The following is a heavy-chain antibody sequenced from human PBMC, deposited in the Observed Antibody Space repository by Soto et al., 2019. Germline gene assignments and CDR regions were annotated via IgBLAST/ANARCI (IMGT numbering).Heavy chain of an antibody. Sequence: SETLCLTCTVAGGSISGGGYYWSWIRQHPGKGLEWIGYIYYSGSTYYNPSLKSRVTISVDTSKNQFSLKLSSVTAADTAVYYCARGSYGPGVGYYYYYGMDVWGQGTTVTVSS. CDR2: IYYSGST. J-gene: IGHJ6*02. CDR3: ARGSYGPGVGYYYYYGMDV. CDR1: GGSISGGGYY. V-gene: IGHV4-31*03. D-gene: IGHD3-10*02.